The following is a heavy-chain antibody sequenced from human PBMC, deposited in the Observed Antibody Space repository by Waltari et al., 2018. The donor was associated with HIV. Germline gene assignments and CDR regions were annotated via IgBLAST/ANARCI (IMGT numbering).Heavy chain of an antibody. D-gene: IGHD6-13*01. CDR2: INGNGGST. V-gene: IGHV3-20*04. CDR3: VRRSSSGSWYSSLDY. CDR1: GFNFDDYG. Sequence: EVHLLESGGRVVRPGGSLRLSCAASGFNFDDYGLTWVRQVPGKGLAWVSGINGNGGSTGYADSVKGRFTISRDNANNHLYLQMNSLRAEDTALYYCVRRSSSGSWYSSLDYWGQGTLVIVSS. J-gene: IGHJ4*02.